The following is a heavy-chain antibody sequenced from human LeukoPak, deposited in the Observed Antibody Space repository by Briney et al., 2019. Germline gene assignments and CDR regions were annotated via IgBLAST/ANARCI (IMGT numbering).Heavy chain of an antibody. J-gene: IGHJ6*03. D-gene: IGHD5-24*01. CDR2: ISYDGSNQ. V-gene: IGHV3-30*04. CDR3: ARELYTRDGYNSYMDV. CDR1: GFTFRSYA. Sequence: GGSLRLSCAASGFTFRSYAMHWVRQAPGKGLEWVAVISYDGSNQKYADSVKGRFTISRDNSQNTLYLQMNSLRDEDTAVYYCARELYTRDGYNSYMDVWGRGTTVTVSS.